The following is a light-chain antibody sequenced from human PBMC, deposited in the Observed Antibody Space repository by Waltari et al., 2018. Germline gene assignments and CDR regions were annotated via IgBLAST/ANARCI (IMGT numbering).Light chain of an antibody. CDR2: WAS. CDR1: QSVFHTNNKNY. CDR3: QQYYSSPLT. J-gene: IGKJ4*01. V-gene: IGKV4-1*01. Sequence: DIVLTQSPDSLAVSLGERATISCRSSQSVFHTNNKNYLDWYQQKPGQPPRLLFYWASTRESGVPDRFSGSGSRTDFTLAISSLQAEDVATYFCQQYYSSPLTFGGGTKVEFK.